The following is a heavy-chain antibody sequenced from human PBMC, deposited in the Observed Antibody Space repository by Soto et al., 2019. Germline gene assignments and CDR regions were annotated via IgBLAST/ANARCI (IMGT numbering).Heavy chain of an antibody. CDR3: ARDNGGGDY. CDR2: IKQDGSEK. J-gene: IGHJ4*02. D-gene: IGHD2-8*01. CDR1: GFTLSRYW. V-gene: IGHV3-7*03. Sequence: HPGGSLRLSCAASGFTLSRYWMSWVRQAPGKGLEWVANIKQDGSEKYYVDSVAGRFTISRDNAKNSLYLQMDSLRAEDTAVYYCARDNGGGDYWGQGTLVTVSS.